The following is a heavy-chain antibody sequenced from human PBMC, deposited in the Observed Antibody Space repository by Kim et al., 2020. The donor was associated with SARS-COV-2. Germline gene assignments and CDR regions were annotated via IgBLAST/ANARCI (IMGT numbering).Heavy chain of an antibody. CDR1: GFTFSSYG. CDR2: ISYDGSNK. V-gene: IGHV3-30*18. Sequence: GGSLRLSCAASGFTFSSYGMHWVRQAPGKGLEWVAVISYDGSNKYYADSVKGRFTISRDNSKNTLYLQMNSLRAEDTAVYYCAKDCGGDCYSVLYYYYGMDVWGQGTTVTVSS. D-gene: IGHD2-21*02. CDR3: AKDCGGDCYSVLYYYYGMDV. J-gene: IGHJ6*02.